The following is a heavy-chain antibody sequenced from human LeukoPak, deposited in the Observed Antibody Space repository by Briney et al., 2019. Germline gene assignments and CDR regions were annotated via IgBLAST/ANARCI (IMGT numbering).Heavy chain of an antibody. CDR2: ISVGGGDT. D-gene: IGHD2-21*01. CDR1: GFIFSSYV. J-gene: IGHJ4*02. V-gene: IGHV3-23*01. Sequence: GGSLRLSCEASGFIFSSYVMGWVRQAPGKGLEWVSSISVGGGDTFTADSVKGRFTITRENSKNTLYLQMMGLRIEDTAIYYCAKLNLGEMAYFDSWGQGILVTVSS. CDR3: AKLNLGEMAYFDS.